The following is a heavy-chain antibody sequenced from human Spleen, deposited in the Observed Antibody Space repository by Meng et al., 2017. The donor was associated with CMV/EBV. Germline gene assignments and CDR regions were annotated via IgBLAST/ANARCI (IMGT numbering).Heavy chain of an antibody. CDR3: ARGDRSYAFWSGYPRFDP. CDR2: IYHSGST. D-gene: IGHD3-3*01. Sequence: ISSSSWWNWVRQPPWKGLEWIEEIYHSGSTNYNPSLRSRVTISVDKSKNLFSLKLSSVTAADTAVYYCARGDRSYAFWSGYPRFDPWGQGTLVTVSS. J-gene: IGHJ5*02. CDR1: ISSSSW. V-gene: IGHV4-4*02.